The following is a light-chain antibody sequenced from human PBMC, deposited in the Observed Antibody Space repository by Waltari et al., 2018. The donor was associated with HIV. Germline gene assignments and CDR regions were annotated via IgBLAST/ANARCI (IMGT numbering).Light chain of an antibody. Sequence: EIVMTQSPATLSVSPGESATLSCRASQNVNRDLAWYQQRPGQPPRLLIFSTSTRSFAVPARFSGRGFGTEFTLTISSVQSEDFAVYYCQQYHGETPMYTFGQGTKVEIK. J-gene: IGKJ2*01. CDR3: QQYHGETPMYT. CDR2: STS. V-gene: IGKV3-15*01. CDR1: QNVNRD.